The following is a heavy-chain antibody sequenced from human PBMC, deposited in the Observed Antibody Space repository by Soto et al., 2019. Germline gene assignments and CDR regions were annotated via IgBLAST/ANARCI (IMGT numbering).Heavy chain of an antibody. CDR2: INPKSGGT. CDR3: ARGDSTDCSNGVCSFFYNHDMDV. Sequence: QVQLVQSGAEVKKPGASVKVSCKASGYSFTDYHIHWVRQAPGQGLEWLGRINPKSGGTSTAQKFQGWVTMTTDTSISTASMELTRLTSDDTAIYYCARGDSTDCSNGVCSFFYNHDMDVVGQGTTVTVSS. J-gene: IGHJ6*02. CDR1: GYSFTDYH. V-gene: IGHV1-2*04. D-gene: IGHD2-8*01.